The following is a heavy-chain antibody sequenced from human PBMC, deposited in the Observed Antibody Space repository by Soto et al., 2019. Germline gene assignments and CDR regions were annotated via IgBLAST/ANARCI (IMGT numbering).Heavy chain of an antibody. J-gene: IGHJ5*02. CDR1: GYSISSSNW. CDR3: ARLVWSYGTWFDP. V-gene: IGHV4-28*01. D-gene: IGHD5-18*01. CDR2: IYYSGTT. Sequence: SETLSLTCAVSGYSISSSNWWGWIRQPPGKGLEWIGYIYYSGTTYYNPSLKSRVTMSVDTSKNQFSLKLTSVTAVDTAVYYCARLVWSYGTWFDPWGQGTLVTVSS.